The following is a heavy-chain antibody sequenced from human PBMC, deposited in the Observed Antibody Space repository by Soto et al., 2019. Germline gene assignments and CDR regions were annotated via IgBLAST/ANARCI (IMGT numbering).Heavy chain of an antibody. CDR3: ARGEDYIWGNYRDYYYYYMDV. J-gene: IGHJ6*03. V-gene: IGHV3-64*01. D-gene: IGHD3-16*02. Sequence: EVQLVESGGGLVQPGGSLRLSCEASGFTFSSYAMHWVRQAPGKGLECVSTISSNGGSKYYANSVKGRFIISRDNSKNALFLQMGSLRADDMAVYYCARGEDYIWGNYRDYYYYYMDVWGRGTTVTVSS. CDR2: ISSNGGSK. CDR1: GFTFSSYA.